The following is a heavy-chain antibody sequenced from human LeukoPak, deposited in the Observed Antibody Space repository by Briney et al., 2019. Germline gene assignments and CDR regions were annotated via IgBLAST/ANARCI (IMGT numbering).Heavy chain of an antibody. CDR2: INPNSGNT. CDR3: ARGPQWRGDSYYIDV. V-gene: IGHV1-8*01. J-gene: IGHJ6*03. D-gene: IGHD6-19*01. Sequence: ASVKVSCKASGYTFTNFDINWVRQAPGQGLEWMGWINPNSGNTGYAQKFQGRVTMTMNTSITTAYMELSSLISEDTAVYYCARGPQWRGDSYYIDVWGRGTMVTVSS. CDR1: GYTFTNFD.